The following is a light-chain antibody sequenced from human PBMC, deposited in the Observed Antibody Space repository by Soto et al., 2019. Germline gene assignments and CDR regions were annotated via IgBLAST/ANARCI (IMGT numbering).Light chain of an antibody. J-gene: IGKJ2*01. CDR1: RIINTY. CDR3: QQDNS. CDR2: DVS. V-gene: IGKV1-5*01. Sequence: DIQMTQSPSPRLAPVGKKVTIPSRPIRIINTYLAWYQHKPGKAPKVLIYDVSSLQSGVPSRFIGRGSGTEFTLTISSLQPHDFATYYCQQDNSFGQGTKLDIK.